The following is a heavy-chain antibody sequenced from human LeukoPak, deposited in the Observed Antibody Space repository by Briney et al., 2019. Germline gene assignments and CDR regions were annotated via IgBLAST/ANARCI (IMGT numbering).Heavy chain of an antibody. CDR3: AREAIKDY. Sequence: GGSLRLSCEVSGLTFSSHSMNWVRQAPGKGLEWVSYISSGSGTIYYADSVKGRSTIARDDAKNSLYLQMSSLRDEDTAVYYCAREAIKDYWGQGTLVTVSS. CDR1: GLTFSSHS. V-gene: IGHV3-48*02. J-gene: IGHJ4*02. CDR2: ISSGSGTI.